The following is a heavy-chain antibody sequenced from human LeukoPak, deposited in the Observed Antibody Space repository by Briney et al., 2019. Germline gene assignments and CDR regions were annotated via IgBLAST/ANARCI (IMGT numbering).Heavy chain of an antibody. J-gene: IGHJ4*02. CDR1: GYTFTSYG. Sequence: ASVKVSCKASGYTFTSYGISWVRQAPGQGLEWMGWTSAYNGNTNYAQKLQGRVTMTTDTSTSTAYMELRSLRSDDTAVYYCARDFADYYDSSHYGYWGQGTLVTVSS. D-gene: IGHD3-22*01. V-gene: IGHV1-18*01. CDR2: TSAYNGNT. CDR3: ARDFADYYDSSHYGY.